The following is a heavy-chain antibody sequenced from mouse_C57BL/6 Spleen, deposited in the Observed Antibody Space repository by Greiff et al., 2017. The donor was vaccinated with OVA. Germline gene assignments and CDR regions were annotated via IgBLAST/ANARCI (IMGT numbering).Heavy chain of an antibody. CDR3: TRDQRNYYGSSPYWYFDV. CDR2: ISSGGDYI. CDR1: GFTFSSYA. D-gene: IGHD1-1*01. V-gene: IGHV5-9-1*02. Sequence: EVMLVESGEGLVKPGGSLKLSCAASGFTFSSYAMSWVRQTPEKRLEWVAYISSGGDYIYYADTVKGRFTISRDNARNTLYLQMSSLKSEDTAMYYCTRDQRNYYGSSPYWYFDVWGTGTTVTVSS. J-gene: IGHJ1*03.